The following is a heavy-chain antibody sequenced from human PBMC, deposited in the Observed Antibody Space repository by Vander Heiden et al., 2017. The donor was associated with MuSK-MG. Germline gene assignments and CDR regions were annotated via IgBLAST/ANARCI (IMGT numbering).Heavy chain of an antibody. CDR2: IYQGGST. D-gene: IGHD2-15*01. V-gene: IGHV4-38-2*01. Sequence: QVQLQESGPGLVQPSETLSLTCPVSGYSISSGYYCWIRQPTGKGLEWIGRIYQGGSTYYNPSLKSRVTISVDTSKNQFSLKLSSVTAADTAVYYCARSGNSGGSCWFDPWGQGTLVTVSS. CDR3: ARSGNSGGSCWFDP. J-gene: IGHJ5*02. CDR1: GYSISSGYY.